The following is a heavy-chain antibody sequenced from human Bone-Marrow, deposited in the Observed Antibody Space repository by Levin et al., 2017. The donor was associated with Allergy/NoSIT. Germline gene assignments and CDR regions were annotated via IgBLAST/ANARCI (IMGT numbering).Heavy chain of an antibody. CDR2: INRDGGDG. V-gene: IGHV3-7*02. CDR3: ARNGAWSFEF. Sequence: GGSLILSFSSSGFTFSGYWMAWVRQAPGKGLEWVANINRDGGDGYYVDSVKGRFTISRDNARNSLDLQMNSLRVEDTAVYYCARNGAWSFEFWGQGTLVTVSS. D-gene: IGHD2-8*01. CDR1: GFTFSGYW. J-gene: IGHJ4*02.